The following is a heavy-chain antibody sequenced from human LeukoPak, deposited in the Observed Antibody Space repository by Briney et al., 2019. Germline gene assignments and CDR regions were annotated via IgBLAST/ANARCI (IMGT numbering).Heavy chain of an antibody. CDR1: GGTFSSYA. Sequence: SVKVSCKASGGTFSSYAISWVRQAPGQGLEWMGGIIPIFGTANYAQKFQGRVTITADESTSTAYMELSSLRSEDTAVYYCATRILRFLEWEPTNYYYYYGMDVWGQGTTVTVSS. CDR2: IIPIFGTA. V-gene: IGHV1-69*13. J-gene: IGHJ6*02. D-gene: IGHD3-3*01. CDR3: ATRILRFLEWEPTNYYYYYGMDV.